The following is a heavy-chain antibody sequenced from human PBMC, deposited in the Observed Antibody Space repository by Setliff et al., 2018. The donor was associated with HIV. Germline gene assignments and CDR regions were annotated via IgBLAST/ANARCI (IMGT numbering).Heavy chain of an antibody. CDR1: GGTFSSYA. CDR2: IIPIFGTA. J-gene: IGHJ5*02. V-gene: IGHV1-69*13. CDR3: ARQKASEYSSSFWFDP. D-gene: IGHD6-6*01. Sequence: SVKVSCKASGGTFSSYAISWVRQAPGQGLEWMGGIIPIFGTANYAQKFQGRVTMTADESTSTVYMELNSLRSEDTAVYYCARQKASEYSSSFWFDPWGQGTLVTVSS.